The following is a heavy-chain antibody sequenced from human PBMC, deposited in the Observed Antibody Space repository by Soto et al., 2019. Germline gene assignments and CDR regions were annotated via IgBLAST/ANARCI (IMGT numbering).Heavy chain of an antibody. CDR3: ARKTDSGGNGGF. V-gene: IGHV3-53*05. J-gene: IGHJ4*02. Sequence: EVRLVETGGDLIQPGGSLRLSCAVSGFTVSNNYMYWVRQPPGKGLEWVSLIYSHGDTRYAGSVRGRFTVSRDNSKNTLYLQMNSLRSEDPAVYYCARKTDSGGNGGFWGQGTLVTVSS. CDR2: IYSHGDT. CDR1: GFTVSNNY. D-gene: IGHD2-15*01.